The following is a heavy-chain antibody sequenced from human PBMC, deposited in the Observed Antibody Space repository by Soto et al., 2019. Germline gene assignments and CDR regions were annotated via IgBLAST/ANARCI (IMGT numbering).Heavy chain of an antibody. V-gene: IGHV3-23*01. J-gene: IGHJ4*02. Sequence: EVQLLESGGGLVQPGGSLRLSCAASGFTFSSYAMSWVRQAPGKGLEWVSAISGSGGSTYYADSVKGRFTISRDNSKNSLYLLMHGLRAEDTAVYFCATQDFRGATGTTWGQGTLVTVSS. CDR2: ISGSGGST. D-gene: IGHD1-1*01. CDR1: GFTFSSYA. CDR3: ATQDFRGATGTT.